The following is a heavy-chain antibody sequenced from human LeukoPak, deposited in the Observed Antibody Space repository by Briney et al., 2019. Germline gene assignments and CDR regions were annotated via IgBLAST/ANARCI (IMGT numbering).Heavy chain of an antibody. J-gene: IGHJ4*02. CDR2: INPNSGGT. CDR3: ARSRTPTIFEGKGGDFDY. CDR1: GYTFTGYY. D-gene: IGHD3-3*01. Sequence: GASVKVSCKASGYTFTGYYMNWVRQAPGQGLEWMGWINPNSGGTNHAQKFQGRVTMTRDTSISTAYMELSSLRSDDTAVYYCARSRTPTIFEGKGGDFDYWGQETLVTVSS. V-gene: IGHV1-2*02.